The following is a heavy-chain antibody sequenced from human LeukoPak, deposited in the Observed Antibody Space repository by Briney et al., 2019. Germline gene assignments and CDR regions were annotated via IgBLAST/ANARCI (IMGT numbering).Heavy chain of an antibody. V-gene: IGHV1-3*01. CDR1: GYTFTSYA. D-gene: IGHD1-26*01. CDR2: INAGNGNT. J-gene: IGHJ4*02. Sequence: GASVKVSCKASGYTFTSYAMHWVRQAPGQRLEWMGWINAGNGNTKYSQKFQGRVTITRDTSASTAHMELSSLRSEDTAVYYCARDSGSYYLGNFDYWGQGTLVTVSS. CDR3: ARDSGSYYLGNFDY.